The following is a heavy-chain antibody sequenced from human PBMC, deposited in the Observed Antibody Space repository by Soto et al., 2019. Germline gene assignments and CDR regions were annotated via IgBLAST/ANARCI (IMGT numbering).Heavy chain of an antibody. CDR1: GYTFTGYY. CDR3: ARERYQVISDGMDV. V-gene: IGHV1-2*02. J-gene: IGHJ6*02. Sequence: ASVKVSCKASGYTFTGYYIHWVREAPGQGLEWMGWINPQTGGTSYAQKFQGRVTLSRDTSINTAYLELSRLTFDDAAAYFCARERYQVISDGMDVWGQGTTVTVSS. CDR2: INPQTGGT. D-gene: IGHD2-2*01.